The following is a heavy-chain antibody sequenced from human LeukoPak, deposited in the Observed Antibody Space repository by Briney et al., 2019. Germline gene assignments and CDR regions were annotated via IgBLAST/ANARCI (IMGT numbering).Heavy chain of an antibody. V-gene: IGHV1-69*04. J-gene: IGHJ4*02. Sequence: ASVKVSCKASGGTFSSYAISWVRQAPGQGLEWMGRIIPILGIANYAQKFQGRVTITADKSTSTVYMELSSLRSEDTAVYYCARGQPAADFDYWGQGTLVTVSS. CDR1: GGTFSSYA. CDR3: ARGQPAADFDY. CDR2: IIPILGIA. D-gene: IGHD2-2*01.